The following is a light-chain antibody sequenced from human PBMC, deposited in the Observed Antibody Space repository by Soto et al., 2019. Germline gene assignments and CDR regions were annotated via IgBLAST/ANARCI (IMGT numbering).Light chain of an antibody. CDR2: DAS. J-gene: IGKJ1*01. CDR3: QHYNNYLWT. Sequence: IQMTQSPSSLSASVGDRVTITCRASQTISSWLAWYQQKPGKAPKVLIYDASTLQSGVPSRFSGSGSGTEFTLTISSLQPDDFATYYCQHYNNYLWTFGQGTKVDIK. V-gene: IGKV1-5*01. CDR1: QTISSW.